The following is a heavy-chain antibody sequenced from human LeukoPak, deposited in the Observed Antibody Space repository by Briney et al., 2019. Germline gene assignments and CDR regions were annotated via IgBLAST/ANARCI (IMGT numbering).Heavy chain of an antibody. CDR1: GYTFTTYG. Sequence: ASVKVSCKASGYTFTTYGITWVRQAPGQGLAWMGWISAYNGNTHYAENLQGRLTMTTDTSTSTAYMELRSLRSDGTAVYYCARDLDILTAYYSGYWGQGTLVTVSS. CDR3: ARDLDILTAYYSGY. J-gene: IGHJ4*02. CDR2: ISAYNGNT. V-gene: IGHV1-18*04. D-gene: IGHD3-9*01.